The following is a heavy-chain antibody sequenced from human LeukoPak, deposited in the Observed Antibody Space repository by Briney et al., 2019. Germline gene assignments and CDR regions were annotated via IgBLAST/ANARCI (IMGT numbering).Heavy chain of an antibody. CDR1: GGSISGRY. J-gene: IGHJ4*02. D-gene: IGHD2-15*01. CDR2: INYSGST. CDR3: ARDAGGGPFFDY. Sequence: SETLSLTCTVSGGSISGRYWGWIRQPPGKGLEWIGYINYSGSTDYNPSLKSRVTISLDTSKNQFSLKLSSVTAADTAVYYCARDAGGGPFFDYWGQGTLDTVSS. V-gene: IGHV4-59*11.